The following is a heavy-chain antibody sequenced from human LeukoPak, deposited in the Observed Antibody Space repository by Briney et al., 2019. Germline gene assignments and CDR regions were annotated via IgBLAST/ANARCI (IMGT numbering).Heavy chain of an antibody. Sequence: GGSLRLSCTASGFTFSTYGMTWVRQAPGKGLEWVSGISGSGDNTYYAGSVKGRFTISRDNSKSTLYLQMNSLRAEDTAVYYCAKDRGYWGQGTLVTVSS. CDR3: AKDRGY. CDR1: GFTFSTYG. J-gene: IGHJ4*02. V-gene: IGHV3-23*01. CDR2: ISGSGDNT.